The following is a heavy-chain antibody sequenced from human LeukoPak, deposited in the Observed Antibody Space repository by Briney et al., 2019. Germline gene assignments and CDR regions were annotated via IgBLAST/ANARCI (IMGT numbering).Heavy chain of an antibody. CDR3: ATAGQWRFDS. Sequence: PRGSLRLSCVVSGFTFSSYWMHWVRQAPGKGLVWVSRLSPDGGTIDYSDSVRGRFTISRDNAKDTLYLQMNSLRVDDTAVYYCATAGQWRFDSWGLGTLVTVSS. CDR1: GFTFSSYW. V-gene: IGHV3-74*01. CDR2: LSPDGGTI. J-gene: IGHJ4*02. D-gene: IGHD6-19*01.